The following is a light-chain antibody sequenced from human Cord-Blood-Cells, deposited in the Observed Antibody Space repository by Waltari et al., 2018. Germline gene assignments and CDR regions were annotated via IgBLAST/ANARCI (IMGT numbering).Light chain of an antibody. CDR2: EDN. CDR1: SGSMDRNY. V-gene: IGLV6-57*01. J-gene: IGLJ2*01. Sequence: NFMLTQPHSVSESPGKTVTISCTRSSGSMDRNYVQWYQQRPGSSPTTVIYEDNQRPSGVPDRFSGSIDSSSNSASLTISGLKTEDEADYYCQSYDSSNHVVFGGGTKLTVL. CDR3: QSYDSSNHVV.